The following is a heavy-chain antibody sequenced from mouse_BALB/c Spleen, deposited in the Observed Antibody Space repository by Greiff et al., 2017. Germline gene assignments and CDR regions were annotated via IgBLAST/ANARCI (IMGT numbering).Heavy chain of an antibody. CDR2: ISSGGST. CDR1: GFTFSSYA. CDR3: ARGFAIYYYGSSYGYFDV. D-gene: IGHD1-1*01. Sequence: EVKLVESGGGLVKPGGSLKLSCAASGFTFSSYAMSWVRQTPEKRLEWVASISSGGSTYYPDSVKGRFTISRDNARNILYLQMSSLRSEDTAMYYCARGFAIYYYGSSYGYFDVWGAGTTVTVSS. V-gene: IGHV5-6-5*01. J-gene: IGHJ1*01.